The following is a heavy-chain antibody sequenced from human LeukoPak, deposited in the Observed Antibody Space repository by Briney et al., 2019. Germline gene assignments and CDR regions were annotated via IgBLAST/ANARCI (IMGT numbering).Heavy chain of an antibody. J-gene: IGHJ4*02. CDR2: MNPNSGNT. V-gene: IGHV1-8*01. D-gene: IGHD5-12*01. CDR3: AIGYSGYDYNY. CDR1: GYTFTSYD. Sequence: ASVKVSRKASGYTFTSYDINWVRQATGQGLEWMGWMNPNSGNTGYAQKFQGRVTMTRNTSISTAYVELSSLRSEDTAVYYCAIGYSGYDYNYWGQGTLVTVSS.